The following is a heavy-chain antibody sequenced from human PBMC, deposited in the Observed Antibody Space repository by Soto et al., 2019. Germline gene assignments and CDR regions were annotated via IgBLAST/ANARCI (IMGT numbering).Heavy chain of an antibody. J-gene: IGHJ5*02. V-gene: IGHV4-39*01. CDR3: ARRDGSGWYGASHNWFDP. D-gene: IGHD6-19*01. Sequence: SETLSLTCTVSGGSISSSSYYWGWIRQPPGKGLEWIGSIYYSGSTYYNPSLKSRVTISVDTPKNQFSLKLSSVTAADTAVYYCARRDGSGWYGASHNWFDPWGQGTLVTVSS. CDR2: IYYSGST. CDR1: GGSISSSSYY.